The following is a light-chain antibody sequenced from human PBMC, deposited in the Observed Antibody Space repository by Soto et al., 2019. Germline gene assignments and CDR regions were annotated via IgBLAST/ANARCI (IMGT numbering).Light chain of an antibody. CDR1: SDDIGANNY. CDR3: NSYTSASTLV. V-gene: IGLV2-14*01. Sequence: QSALTQPASVSGSPGQSITISCTGTSDDIGANNYVSWYQHHPGKAPKILIYEAVNRPSGISHRFSGSKSGNTASLTISGLQAEDEADYFCNSYTSASTLVFGGGTKLTVL. CDR2: EAV. J-gene: IGLJ2*01.